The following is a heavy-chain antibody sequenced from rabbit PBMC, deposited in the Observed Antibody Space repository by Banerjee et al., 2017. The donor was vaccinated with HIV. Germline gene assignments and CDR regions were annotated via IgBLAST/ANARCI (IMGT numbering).Heavy chain of an antibody. CDR1: GFSFSSGYY. V-gene: IGHV1S40*01. J-gene: IGHJ4*01. CDR3: AKAGYAGYDYALLLGL. Sequence: QSLEESGGGLVQPEGSLTLTCTASGFSFSSGYYMCWVRQAPGKGLEWIACIYAGSSGTTHYASWAKGRFTISKTSSTTVTLQMTSLTAADTATYFCAKAGYAGYDYALLLGLWGPGTLVTVS. D-gene: IGHD6-1*01. CDR2: IYAGSSGTT.